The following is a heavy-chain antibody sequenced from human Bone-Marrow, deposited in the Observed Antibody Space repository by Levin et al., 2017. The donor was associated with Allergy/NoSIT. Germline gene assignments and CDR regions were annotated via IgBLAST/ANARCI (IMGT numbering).Heavy chain of an antibody. CDR1: GFTFSTYA. V-gene: IGHV3-23*01. D-gene: IGHD6-13*01. J-gene: IGHJ4*02. CDR2: IRGSGGST. CDR3: AKDISSSWSTGDLDY. Sequence: GESLKISCAASGFTFSTYAINWVRQAPGKGLEWVSSIRGSGGSTYYADSVKGRFTISRDTHKNTLYLKMNSLRVEDTAVYYCAKDISSSWSTGDLDYWGQGTLVTVSS.